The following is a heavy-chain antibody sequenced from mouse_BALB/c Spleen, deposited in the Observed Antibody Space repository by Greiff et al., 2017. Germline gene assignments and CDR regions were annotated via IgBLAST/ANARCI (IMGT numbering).Heavy chain of an antibody. J-gene: IGHJ3*01. D-gene: IGHD2-1*01. CDR3: RIRDYGNWFAY. CDR2: IYTGDGSN. V-gene: IGHV1S56*01. CDR1: GYTFTNYD. Sequence: QVQLQQSGPGLVKPGASVKLSCTASGYTFTNYDINWVKQRPGQGLEWIGWIYTGDGSNKYNEKFKGKATLTADRSSSTAYMQLSSLTSENSAVYCCRIRDYGNWFAYWGQGTLVTVSA.